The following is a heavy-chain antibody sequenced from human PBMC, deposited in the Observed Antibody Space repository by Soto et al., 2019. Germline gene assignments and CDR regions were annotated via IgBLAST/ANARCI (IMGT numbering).Heavy chain of an antibody. V-gene: IGHV3-33*01. D-gene: IGHD6-13*01. Sequence: GGSLRLSCAASGFTFNAYAMHWVRQAPGKGLEWVAFIWDDGSNKYYADSVKGRFTISRDNSKNTLYLQMNSLRAEDTAVYYCAGDPPASGYALDVWGQGTTVTAP. CDR3: AGDPPASGYALDV. CDR2: IWDDGSNK. J-gene: IGHJ6*02. CDR1: GFTFNAYA.